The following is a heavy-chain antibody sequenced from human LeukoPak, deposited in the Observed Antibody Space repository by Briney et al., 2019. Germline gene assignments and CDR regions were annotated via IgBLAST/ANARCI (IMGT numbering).Heavy chain of an antibody. Sequence: ASVKVSCKASGYTFTSYAMHWVRQAPGQRLEWMGWINAGNGNTKYSQKFQGRVTITRDTSASTAYMELSSLRSEDTAVYYCARDGDSGYEYYHYYGMDVWGKGTTVTVSS. CDR1: GYTFTSYA. D-gene: IGHD5-12*01. CDR2: INAGNGNT. J-gene: IGHJ6*04. CDR3: ARDGDSGYEYYHYYGMDV. V-gene: IGHV1-3*01.